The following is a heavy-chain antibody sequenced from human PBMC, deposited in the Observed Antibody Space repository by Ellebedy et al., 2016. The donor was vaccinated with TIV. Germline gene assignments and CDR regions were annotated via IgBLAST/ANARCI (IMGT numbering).Heavy chain of an antibody. CDR2: YYYVGKV. CDR1: GGSINRSTYY. J-gene: IGHJ4*02. V-gene: IGHV4-61*01. D-gene: IGHD4-23*01. Sequence: SETLSLTXNVSGGSINRSTYYWTWIRQPPGKGLEWIGSYYYVGKVNYNPSLKSRVTISVGVSKTQFSLELSSVTAADTAVYYCASWGDYGGNRHLDYWGQGTLVTVSS. CDR3: ASWGDYGGNRHLDY.